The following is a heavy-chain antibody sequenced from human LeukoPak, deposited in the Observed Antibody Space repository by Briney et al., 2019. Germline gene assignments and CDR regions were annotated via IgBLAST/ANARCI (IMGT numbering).Heavy chain of an antibody. D-gene: IGHD5-12*01. CDR2: IYYSGST. CDR1: GGSISNYY. Sequence: SETLSLTCTVSGGSISNYYWGWIWQPPGKGLEWIGYIYYSGSTNYNPSLKSRVTFSVDTSKNQFSLKLRSVTAADTAVYYCAKYGGHNWFDPWGQGTLVTVSS. V-gene: IGHV4-59*03. CDR3: AKYGGHNWFDP. J-gene: IGHJ5*02.